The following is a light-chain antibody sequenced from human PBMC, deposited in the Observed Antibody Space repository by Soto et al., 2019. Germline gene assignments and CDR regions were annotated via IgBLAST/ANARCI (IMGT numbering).Light chain of an antibody. CDR3: SSYTSSSTLV. CDR1: SSDVGGYNF. CDR2: DVS. V-gene: IGLV2-14*01. Sequence: QSALTQPASVSGSPGQSITISCTGTSSDVGGYNFVSWYQQHPGKAPKLMIYDVSYRPSGVSNRFSGSKSGNTASLTISGLQAEDEADDYCSSYTSSSTLVFGTGTKVTVL. J-gene: IGLJ1*01.